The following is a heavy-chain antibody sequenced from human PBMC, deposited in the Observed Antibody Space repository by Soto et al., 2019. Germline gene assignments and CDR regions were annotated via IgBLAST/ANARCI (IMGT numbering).Heavy chain of an antibody. V-gene: IGHV3-30*18. CDR1: GFTFSSYG. J-gene: IGHJ4*02. D-gene: IGHD1-1*01. CDR2: ISYDGSNK. CDR3: AKEQGSAGAY. Sequence: QVQLVESGGGVVQPGRSLRLSCAASGFTFSSYGMHWVRQAPGKGLEWVAVISYDGSNKYYADSVKGRFTISRDNCKNTLYLQMNGLRAEGRAVYYGAKEQGSAGAYWGQGTLVTVSS.